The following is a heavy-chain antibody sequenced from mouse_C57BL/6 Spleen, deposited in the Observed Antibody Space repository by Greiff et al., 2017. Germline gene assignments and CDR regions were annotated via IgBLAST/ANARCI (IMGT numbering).Heavy chain of an antibody. D-gene: IGHD2-1*01. J-gene: IGHJ4*01. Sequence: EVKLVESGAELVKPGASVKLSCTASGFNIQDYYIHWVKQRTEQGLEWIGRIDPEDGETKYAPKFQGRATITADTSSNTAYLQLSRLTSEDTAVYYCARQVYYGNYVFAMDYWGQGSSVTVSS. CDR3: ARQVYYGNYVFAMDY. CDR1: GFNIQDYY. CDR2: IDPEDGET. V-gene: IGHV14-2*01.